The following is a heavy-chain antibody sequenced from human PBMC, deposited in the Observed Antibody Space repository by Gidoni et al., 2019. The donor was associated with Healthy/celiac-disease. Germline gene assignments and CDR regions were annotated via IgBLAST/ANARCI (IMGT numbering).Heavy chain of an antibody. CDR3: ARKVSVLERPLLPGGYYYYGMDV. J-gene: IGHJ6*02. CDR2: ISSSGSTI. D-gene: IGHD3-3*01. Sequence: QVQLVESGGGLVKPGGSLRLSCAASGFPFSDYYIRWISKAPGKGLEWVSYISSSGSTIYYADSVKGRFTISRDNAKNSLYLQMNSLRAEDTAVYYCARKVSVLERPLLPGGYYYYGMDVWGQGTTVTVSS. CDR1: GFPFSDYY. V-gene: IGHV3-11*01.